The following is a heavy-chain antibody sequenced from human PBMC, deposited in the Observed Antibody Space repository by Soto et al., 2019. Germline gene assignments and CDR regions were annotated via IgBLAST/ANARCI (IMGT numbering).Heavy chain of an antibody. J-gene: IGHJ4*02. D-gene: IGHD3-10*01. Sequence: QVPLVESGGGLVKPGGSLRLSCAASGFTFGDYDMSWIRQAPGKGLEWVSYITTIGNTIYYADSVKGRFTISRDNAKRSLFLQMNSLRAEDTAVYYCARDPYYYGYIDYWGQGTLVTVSS. CDR2: ITTIGNTI. CDR3: ARDPYYYGYIDY. V-gene: IGHV3-11*01. CDR1: GFTFGDYD.